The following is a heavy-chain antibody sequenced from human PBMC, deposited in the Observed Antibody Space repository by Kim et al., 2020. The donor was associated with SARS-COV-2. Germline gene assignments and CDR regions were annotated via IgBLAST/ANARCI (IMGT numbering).Heavy chain of an antibody. CDR3: TGSTVTTFYYYYGMDV. D-gene: IGHD4-17*01. V-gene: IGHV3-49*02. Sequence: SVKGRFTISRDDSKSIAYLQMNSLKTEDTAVYYCTGSTVTTFYYYYGMDVWGQGTTVTVSS. J-gene: IGHJ6*02.